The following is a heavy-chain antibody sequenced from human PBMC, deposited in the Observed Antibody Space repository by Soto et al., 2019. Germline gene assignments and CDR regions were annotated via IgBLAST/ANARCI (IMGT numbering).Heavy chain of an antibody. CDR2: ISGIGCST. D-gene: IGHD3-22*01. V-gene: IGHV3-23*01. J-gene: IGHJ4*02. CDR3: AKGRLGGWSSGY. Sequence: EVQLLESGVGLVQPGGSLRLYCASSGFTFSSYAMSWVRQAPVKGLEWVSAISGIGCSTYYVDSVMGRFTISRDNSNNTVYLQMNSLRADDTAVYYFAKGRLGGWSSGYWGQGTLVTVSS. CDR1: GFTFSSYA.